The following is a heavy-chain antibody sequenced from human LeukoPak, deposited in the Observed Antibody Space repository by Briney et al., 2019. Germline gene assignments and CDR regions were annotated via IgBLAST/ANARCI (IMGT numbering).Heavy chain of an antibody. D-gene: IGHD4-17*01. J-gene: IGHJ3*02. CDR3: AREGDYGAFDI. Sequence: ASVKVSCKASGYTFTSYDINWVRQAPGQGLEWMGIINPSGGSTSYAQKFQGRVTMTRDTSTSTVYMELSSLRSEDTAVYYCAREGDYGAFDIWGQGTMVTVSS. CDR2: INPSGGST. CDR1: GYTFTSYD. V-gene: IGHV1-46*01.